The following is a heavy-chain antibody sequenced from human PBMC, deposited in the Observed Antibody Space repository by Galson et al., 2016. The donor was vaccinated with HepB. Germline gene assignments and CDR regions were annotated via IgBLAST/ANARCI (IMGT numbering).Heavy chain of an antibody. CDR3: ARFGGSLGMDV. V-gene: IGHV3-23*01. J-gene: IGHJ6*02. Sequence: SLRPSCAASGLTSSSSAMTCVRQAPGKGLQWVSDISSSGDSTYYADSVKGRFTISRDNSKNTLYLQMNSLTAEDTAVYYCARFGGSLGMDVWGQGTTVTVPS. CDR2: ISSSGDST. D-gene: IGHD2-15*01. CDR1: GLTSSSSA.